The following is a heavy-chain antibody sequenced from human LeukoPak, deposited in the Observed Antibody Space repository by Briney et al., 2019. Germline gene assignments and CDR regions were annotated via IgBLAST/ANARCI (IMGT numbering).Heavy chain of an antibody. V-gene: IGHV3-74*01. CDR3: ARDLRMYYYGSGSYGLDY. CDR1: GFTFSSYS. D-gene: IGHD3-10*01. CDR2: INSDGSST. J-gene: IGHJ4*02. Sequence: PGGSLRLSCAASGFTFSSYSMNWVRQAPGKGLVWVSRINSDGSSTSYADSVKGRFTISRDNAKNTLYLQMNGLRAEDTAVYYCARDLRMYYYGSGSYGLDYWGQGTLVTVSS.